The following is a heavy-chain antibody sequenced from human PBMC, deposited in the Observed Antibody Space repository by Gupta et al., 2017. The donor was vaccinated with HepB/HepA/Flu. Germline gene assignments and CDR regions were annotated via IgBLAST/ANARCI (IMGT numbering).Heavy chain of an antibody. D-gene: IGHD4-17*01. CDR2: ISYDGSNK. J-gene: IGHJ2*01. CDR3: AKNKVYGDYWYFDL. V-gene: IGHV3-30*18. CDR1: GFTFSSYG. Sequence: QVQLVESGGGVVQPGRSLRLSCAASGFTFSSYGMHRVRQAPGKGLEWVAGISYDGSNKFYADSVKGRFTIPSDNSNNTLSLQMNSLRAEDTAVYHCAKNKVYGDYWYFDLWGRGTLVTVSS.